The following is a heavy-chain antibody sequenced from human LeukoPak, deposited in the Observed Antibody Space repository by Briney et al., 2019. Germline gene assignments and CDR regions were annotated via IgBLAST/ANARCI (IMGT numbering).Heavy chain of an antibody. CDR1: GFT. Sequence: GGSLRLSCAASGFTMSWVRQAPGKGLEWVSTISGSGGNTYYADSVKGRFSISRDNSKNTLYLQMNSLRAEDTAVYYCAKINEAINWGRGTLVTVSS. CDR3: AKINEAIN. D-gene: IGHD1-1*01. J-gene: IGHJ4*02. V-gene: IGHV3-23*01. CDR2: ISGSGGNT.